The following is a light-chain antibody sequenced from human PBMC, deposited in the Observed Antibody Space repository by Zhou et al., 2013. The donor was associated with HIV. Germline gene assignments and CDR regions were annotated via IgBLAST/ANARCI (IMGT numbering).Light chain of an antibody. CDR1: QSVRSN. V-gene: IGKV3-15*01. CDR2: GAS. J-gene: IGKJ4*01. Sequence: EIVMTQSPGTLSVSPGERATLSCRASQSVRSNLAWYQQKPGQAPRLLIYGASTRATGIPARFSGSGSGTDFTLTINRLEPEDFAFYYCQQYAASPLTFGGGT. CDR3: QQYAASPLT.